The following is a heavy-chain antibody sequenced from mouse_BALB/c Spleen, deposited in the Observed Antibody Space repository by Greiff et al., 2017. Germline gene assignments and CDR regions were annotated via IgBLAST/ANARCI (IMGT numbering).Heavy chain of an antibody. D-gene: IGHD1-1*01. CDR2: IWTGGGT. Sequence: QVQLKQSGPGLVAPSQSLSITCTVSGFSLTSYDISWIRQPPGKGLEWLGVIWTGGGTNYNSAFMSRLSISKDNSKSQVFLKMNSLQTDDTAIYYCVRDYYYGSKGNAMDYWGQGTSVTVSS. CDR3: VRDYYYGSKGNAMDY. J-gene: IGHJ4*01. V-gene: IGHV2-9-2*01. CDR1: GFSLTSYD.